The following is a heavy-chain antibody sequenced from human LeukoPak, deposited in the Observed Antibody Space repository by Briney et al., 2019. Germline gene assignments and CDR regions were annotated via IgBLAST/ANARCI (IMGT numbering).Heavy chain of an antibody. V-gene: IGHV1-46*01. Sequence: GASVKVSCKASGYTFTNYYIHWVRQAPGQGLEWMGIINPSGGSTTYAQKFQGRVTMTTDTSTSTAYMELRSLRSDDTAVYYCARDSGYDYGLLYYYYMDVWGKGTTVTVSS. D-gene: IGHD5-12*01. J-gene: IGHJ6*03. CDR2: INPSGGST. CDR3: ARDSGYDYGLLYYYYMDV. CDR1: GYTFTNYY.